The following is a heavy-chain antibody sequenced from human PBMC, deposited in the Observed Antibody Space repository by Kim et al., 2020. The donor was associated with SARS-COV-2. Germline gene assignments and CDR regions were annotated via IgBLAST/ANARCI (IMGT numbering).Heavy chain of an antibody. J-gene: IGHJ4*02. CDR3: AIGESGYDYFDY. D-gene: IGHD5-12*01. V-gene: IGHV4-28*02. Sequence: YYNPCLTSRVTMSVDTSKNQFSLKVSSVTAEDTAVYYCAIGESGYDYFDYWGQGTLVTVSS.